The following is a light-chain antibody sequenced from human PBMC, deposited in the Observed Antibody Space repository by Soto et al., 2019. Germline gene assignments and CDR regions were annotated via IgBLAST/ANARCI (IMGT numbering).Light chain of an antibody. V-gene: IGKV1-27*01. CDR2: GAS. CDR1: QGISNY. J-gene: IGKJ3*01. Sequence: DIQMTQSPSSLSASLRDRVTITCRASQGISNYLDWYQQKPGRVPELLIYGASTLQSGVPSRFSGSGSGTDFTLTISSLQPEDVATYYCQKYDSVPFTFGPGTKVDLK. CDR3: QKYDSVPFT.